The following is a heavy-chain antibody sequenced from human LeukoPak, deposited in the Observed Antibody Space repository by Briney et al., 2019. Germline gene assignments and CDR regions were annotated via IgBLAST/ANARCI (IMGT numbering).Heavy chain of an antibody. V-gene: IGHV4-38-2*01. CDR1: GYSISSGYY. J-gene: IGHJ4*02. CDR2: IYHSGST. D-gene: IGHD6-13*01. Sequence: PPETLSLTCAVSGYSISSGYYWGWIRQPPGKGLEWIGSIYHSGSTYYNPSLKSRVTISVDTSKNQFSLKLSSVTAADTAVYYCARVSVGEAAGYFDYWGQGTLVTVSS. CDR3: ARVSVGEAAGYFDY.